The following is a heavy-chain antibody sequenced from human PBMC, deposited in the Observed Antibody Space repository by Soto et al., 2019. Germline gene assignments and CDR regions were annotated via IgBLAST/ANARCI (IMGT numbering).Heavy chain of an antibody. V-gene: IGHV3-15*01. Sequence: EVQLVESGGGLVKPGGSLRLSCAASGFNFSNAWMTWVRQAPGKGLEWVGRIKSKSDGGTTEYAAPVKGRFTISRDDFKNTLYLQMNSLRTEDTAVYYCTTGENSGWCEYYFDYWGQGTLVTVSS. CDR2: IKSKSDGGTT. CDR3: TTGENSGWCEYYFDY. CDR1: GFNFSNAW. D-gene: IGHD6-19*01. J-gene: IGHJ4*02.